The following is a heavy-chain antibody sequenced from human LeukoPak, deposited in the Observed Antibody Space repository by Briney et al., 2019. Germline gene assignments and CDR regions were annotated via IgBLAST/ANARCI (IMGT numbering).Heavy chain of an antibody. D-gene: IGHD2-2*01. V-gene: IGHV4-59*12. CDR2: IYYSGST. CDR1: GGSISSYY. Sequence: SETLSLTCTVSGGSISSYYWSWIRQPPGKGLEWIGYIYYSGSTYYNPPLKSRVTISVDTSKNQFSLKLSSVTAADTAVYYCARIPRPAAPDYWGQGTLVTVSS. CDR3: ARIPRPAAPDY. J-gene: IGHJ4*02.